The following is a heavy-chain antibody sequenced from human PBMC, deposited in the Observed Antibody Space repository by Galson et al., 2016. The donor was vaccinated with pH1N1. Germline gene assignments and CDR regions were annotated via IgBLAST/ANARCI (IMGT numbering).Heavy chain of an antibody. CDR3: ARDWLTWNDEAFDI. Sequence: SLRLSCAASGFTFSTYEMNWVRQAPGKGLEWISYISTSGSDKDYADSVEGRFTISRDNANDLVYLQMNSLRVDDTAVYYCARDWLTWNDEAFDIWGQGTMATVSS. J-gene: IGHJ3*02. V-gene: IGHV3-48*03. D-gene: IGHD1-1*01. CDR2: ISTSGSDK. CDR1: GFTFSTYE.